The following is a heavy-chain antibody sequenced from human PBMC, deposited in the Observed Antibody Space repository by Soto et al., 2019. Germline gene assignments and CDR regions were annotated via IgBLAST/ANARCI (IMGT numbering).Heavy chain of an antibody. Sequence: SETLSLTCTVSGGSISSYYWSWIRQPPGKGLEWIGYICCSGSTNYNPSLNSRVTISVDTSKNQFSLKLSSVTAADTAVYYCARRLYCSSTSCSDYWGQGTLVTVSS. J-gene: IGHJ4*02. CDR3: ARRLYCSSTSCSDY. CDR2: ICCSGST. CDR1: GGSISSYY. V-gene: IGHV4-59*08. D-gene: IGHD2-2*01.